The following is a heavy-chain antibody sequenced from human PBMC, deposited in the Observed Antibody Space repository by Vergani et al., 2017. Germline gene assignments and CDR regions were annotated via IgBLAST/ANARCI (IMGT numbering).Heavy chain of an antibody. CDR1: RFTFRNYA. V-gene: IGHV3-23*01. J-gene: IGHJ4*02. CDR3: ARDENCSGGSCYVGLDY. D-gene: IGHD2-15*01. Sequence: EVQLLESGGGLVQPGGSLRLSCAASRFTFRNYAMSWVRQAPGKGLEWVSSISGRGGSTYYADSVKGRFTISRDNSKNTLYLQMNSLRADGTAVYYCARDENCSGGSCYVGLDYWGQGTLVTVSS. CDR2: ISGRGGST.